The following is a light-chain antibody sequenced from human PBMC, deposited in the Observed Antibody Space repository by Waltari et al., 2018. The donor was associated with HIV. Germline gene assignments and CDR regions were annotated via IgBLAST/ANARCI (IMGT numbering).Light chain of an antibody. J-gene: IGLJ3*02. CDR3: SSYTSSSTPV. CDR1: SSDVGGYNY. Sequence: QSALTQPASVSGSPGQSITISCTGTSSDVGGYNYVSWYQQHPGKAPKLMIYDVSTGPSGVSNRFSGSKSGNTASLTISGLQAEDEADYYCSSYTSSSTPVCGGGTKLTVL. CDR2: DVS. V-gene: IGLV2-14*03.